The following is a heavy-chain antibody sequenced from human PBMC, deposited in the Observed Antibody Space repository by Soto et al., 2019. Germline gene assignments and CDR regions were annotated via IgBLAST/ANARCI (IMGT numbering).Heavy chain of an antibody. Sequence: QVQLVESGGGVVQPGRSLRLSCAASGFTFSSYGMHWVRQAPGKGLEWVAVISYDGSNKYYADSVKGRFTISRDNSKNTLYLQMNSLRAEDKAVYYCAKSPITIFGVVTYMDVWGQGTTVTVSS. CDR2: ISYDGSNK. V-gene: IGHV3-30*18. CDR3: AKSPITIFGVVTYMDV. D-gene: IGHD3-3*01. J-gene: IGHJ6*03. CDR1: GFTFSSYG.